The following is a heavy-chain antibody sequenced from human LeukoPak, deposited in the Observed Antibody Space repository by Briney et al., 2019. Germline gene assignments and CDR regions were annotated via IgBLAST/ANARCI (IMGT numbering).Heavy chain of an antibody. CDR1: GLPFSSYW. V-gene: IGHV3-7*01. J-gene: IGHJ4*02. Sequence: GGSLRLSCAASGLPFSSYWMSWDRQAPGKGLEWVANIKQDGSEKNYVDSVKGRFTISRDNARNSLYLQMNSLRAEDTAVYYCAREEDNADEYLREDYWGQGTLVTVSS. D-gene: IGHD2-15*01. CDR2: IKQDGSEK. CDR3: AREEDNADEYLREDY.